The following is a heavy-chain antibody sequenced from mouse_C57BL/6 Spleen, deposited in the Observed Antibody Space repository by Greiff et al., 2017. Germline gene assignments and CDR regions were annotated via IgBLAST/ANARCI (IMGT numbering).Heavy chain of an antibody. V-gene: IGHV1-64*01. Sequence: QVQLQQPGAELVKPGASVKLSCKASGYTFTSYWMHWVKQRPGQGLEWIGMIHPNSGSTNYNEKFKSKATLTVDKSSSTAYMQLSSLTSEDSAVYSCEREVISAVVATGYFDGWGQGTTLTVSS. J-gene: IGHJ2*01. CDR1: GYTFTSYW. CDR3: EREVISAVVATGYFDG. D-gene: IGHD1-1*01. CDR2: IHPNSGST.